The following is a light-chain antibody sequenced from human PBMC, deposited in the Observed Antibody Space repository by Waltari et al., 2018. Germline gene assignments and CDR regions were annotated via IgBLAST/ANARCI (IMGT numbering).Light chain of an antibody. V-gene: IGKV1-39*01. CDR3: QETYSTLWT. CDR2: ATS. CDR1: QSISTS. Sequence: DIQMTQSPSSLSASVGDRVTITCRASQSISTSLTWYQQKVGKAPQVLIYATSSLQSGVPSRFRGSGSGTGFTLTISSLQPEDFATYYCQETYSTLWTFGQGTKVEIK. J-gene: IGKJ1*01.